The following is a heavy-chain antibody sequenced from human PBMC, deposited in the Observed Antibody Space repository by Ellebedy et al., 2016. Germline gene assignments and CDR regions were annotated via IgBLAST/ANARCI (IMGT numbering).Heavy chain of an antibody. CDR2: IYPDDFRP. J-gene: IGHJ4*02. CDR1: GYKFRNYY. CDR3: ARTDWLSSEYYFDY. D-gene: IGHD3-9*01. V-gene: IGHV5-51*01. Sequence: GGSLRLSXEGSGYKFRNYYTVWLRQVSGKGLEWVGYIYPDDFRPRYSPSFQGQVTISADKSISTAYLQWSSLKASDTAMYYCARTDWLSSEYYFDYWGQGTLVTVSS.